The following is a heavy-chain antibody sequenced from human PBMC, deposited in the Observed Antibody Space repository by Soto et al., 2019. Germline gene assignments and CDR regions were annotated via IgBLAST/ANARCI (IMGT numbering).Heavy chain of an antibody. Sequence: QVQLVQSGAEVKKPGSSVKVSCKASGGTFSSYAISWVRQAPGQGLEWMGGIIPIFGTANYAKKLQGRVTIAADESTCTAYMELSSLRSEDTAVYYCARDSGYCSGGSCYWGSGMDVWGHGTTVNVSS. CDR3: ARDSGYCSGGSCYWGSGMDV. V-gene: IGHV1-69*01. D-gene: IGHD2-15*01. CDR2: IIPIFGTA. CDR1: GGTFSSYA. J-gene: IGHJ6*02.